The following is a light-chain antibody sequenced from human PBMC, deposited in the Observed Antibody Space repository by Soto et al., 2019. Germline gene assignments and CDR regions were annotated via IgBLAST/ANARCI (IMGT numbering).Light chain of an antibody. CDR2: YDD. CDR3: AAWDDSLNGNV. J-gene: IGLJ1*01. V-gene: IGLV1-36*01. CDR1: SSNIGNNA. Sequence: QSVLTQPPSVSEAPRQRVTISCSGSSSNIGNNAVNWYQQLPGKAPKLLIYYDDLLPSGVSDRFSGSKSGTSASLAISGLQSEDGADYYCAAWDDSLNGNVFGTGTKVTVL.